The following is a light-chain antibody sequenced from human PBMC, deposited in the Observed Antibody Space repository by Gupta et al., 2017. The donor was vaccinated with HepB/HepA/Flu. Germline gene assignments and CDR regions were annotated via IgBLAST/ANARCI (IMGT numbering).Light chain of an antibody. Sequence: EIVMTQSPATLSVSPGERATLSCRASQSVTSKLAWYQQKPGQAPRLLIYGASARATGIPAMFSGSGSGTEFTLTISSLQSEDFAVYHCQQYNAWPLTFGQGTRLEIK. CDR1: QSVTSK. V-gene: IGKV3-15*01. J-gene: IGKJ5*01. CDR3: QQYNAWPLT. CDR2: GAS.